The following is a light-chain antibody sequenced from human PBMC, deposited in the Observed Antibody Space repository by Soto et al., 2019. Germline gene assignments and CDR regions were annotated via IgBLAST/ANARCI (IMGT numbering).Light chain of an antibody. J-gene: IGKJ2*01. V-gene: IGKV3-15*01. Sequence: EIVMTQSPATLSVSPGERATLSCRASQSVSSNLAWYQQKPGQAPRLLIYGASTRATGIPARFSGSGSGPEFTLTISSLQSEDFAVYYCQQYNNWYTFGQGTTLEIK. CDR3: QQYNNWYT. CDR1: QSVSSN. CDR2: GAS.